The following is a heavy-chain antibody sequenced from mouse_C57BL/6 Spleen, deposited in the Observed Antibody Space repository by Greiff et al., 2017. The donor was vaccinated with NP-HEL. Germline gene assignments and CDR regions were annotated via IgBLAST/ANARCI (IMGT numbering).Heavy chain of an antibody. CDR1: GYTFTSYW. V-gene: IGHV1-55*01. D-gene: IGHD1-1*01. CDR2: IYPGSGST. CDR3: ARGGYYGSRKDFYYAMDY. J-gene: IGHJ4*01. Sequence: QVQLKQPGAELVKPGASVKMSCKASGYTFTSYWITWVKQRPGQGLEWIGDIYPGSGSTNYNEKFKSKATLTVDTSSSTAYMQLSSLTSEDSAVYYCARGGYYGSRKDFYYAMDYWGQGTSVTVSS.